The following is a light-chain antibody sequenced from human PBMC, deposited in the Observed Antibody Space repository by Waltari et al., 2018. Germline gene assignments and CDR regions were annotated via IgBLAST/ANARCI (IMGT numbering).Light chain of an antibody. CDR1: SSDIGSYHL. J-gene: IGLJ3*02. CDR3: CSYAGSGTWV. CDR2: EVT. Sequence: QSALTQPASVSGSPGQSITISCTGTSSDIGSYHLVSWYQHLPGKAPKVMIYEVTKRPSGVSNRFSGSKSGNTASLTISGVQAEDEGHYYCCSYAGSGTWVFGGGTKLTVL. V-gene: IGLV2-23*02.